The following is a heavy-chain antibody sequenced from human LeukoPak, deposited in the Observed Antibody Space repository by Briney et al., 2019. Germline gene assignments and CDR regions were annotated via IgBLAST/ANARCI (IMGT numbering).Heavy chain of an antibody. CDR2: IIPIFGTA. D-gene: IGHD3-10*01. Sequence: SVKVSCKASGGTFSSYAISWVRQAPGQGLEWMGGIIPIFGTANYAQKFQGRVTITADESTSTAYMELSSLRSEDTAVYYCARGTDYYGSGSFYYYGMDVWGQGTTVTVSS. V-gene: IGHV1-69*13. J-gene: IGHJ6*02. CDR1: GGTFSSYA. CDR3: ARGTDYYGSGSFYYYGMDV.